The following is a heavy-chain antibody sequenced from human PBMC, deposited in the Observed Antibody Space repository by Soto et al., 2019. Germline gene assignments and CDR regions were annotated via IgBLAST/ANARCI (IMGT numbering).Heavy chain of an antibody. Sequence: SLRLSCAASGFTFRSYGMHWVRQAPGKGLEWLAVISNDGTNKYLADSVKGRLTLSRDNSRNTLSLEINNLRPEDTAVYYCGKDTLDCSGGDCPLYYYGMDVWGQGTTVTVSS. CDR2: ISNDGTNK. V-gene: IGHV3-30*18. CDR1: GFTFRSYG. CDR3: GKDTLDCSGGDCPLYYYGMDV. D-gene: IGHD2-15*01. J-gene: IGHJ6*02.